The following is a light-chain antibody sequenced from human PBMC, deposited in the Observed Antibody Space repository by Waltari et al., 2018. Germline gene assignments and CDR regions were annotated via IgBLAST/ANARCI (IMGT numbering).Light chain of an antibody. V-gene: IGLV1-47*01. J-gene: IGLJ7*01. Sequence: QSVLTQPPSASGTPGQRVTISCSGSSSNIGRNLVYWYRQLPGRAPKLLIYRTNQRPSGVPDRFSGSKSGTSASLAITGLRSEDEADYYCAAWDDSLSGAVFGGGTQLTVL. CDR1: SSNIGRNL. CDR3: AAWDDSLSGAV. CDR2: RTN.